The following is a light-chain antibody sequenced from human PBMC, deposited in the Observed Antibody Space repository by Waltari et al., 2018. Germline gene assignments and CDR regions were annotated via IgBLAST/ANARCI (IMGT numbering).Light chain of an antibody. Sequence: DIQMTQSPSSLSASVGDRVTITRQASQDIRNYVNWYRQKPGDAPKLLIYDASNLETGVPSRFSGGGSGTHFAFTISSLQPEDIATYFCQQYDSLPLTFGGGTKVEIK. CDR3: QQYDSLPLT. CDR1: QDIRNY. J-gene: IGKJ4*01. V-gene: IGKV1-33*01. CDR2: DAS.